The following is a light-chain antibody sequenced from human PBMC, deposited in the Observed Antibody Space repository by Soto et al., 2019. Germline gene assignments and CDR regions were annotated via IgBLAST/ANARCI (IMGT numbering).Light chain of an antibody. CDR2: GAS. Sequence: EIVLTQSQATLCLSPGERATLSCRASQSVSRNLAWYQQKPGQAPRLLISGASNRASDIPDRFSGSGSWTDFTLTISRLEPEDFAVYYCLQYGSSPHTFGQGTRLEIK. J-gene: IGKJ5*01. V-gene: IGKV3-20*01. CDR1: QSVSRN. CDR3: LQYGSSPHT.